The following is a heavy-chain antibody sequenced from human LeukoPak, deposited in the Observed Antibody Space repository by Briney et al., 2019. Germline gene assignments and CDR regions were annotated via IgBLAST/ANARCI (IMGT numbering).Heavy chain of an antibody. CDR2: INPSGGST. J-gene: IGHJ4*02. D-gene: IGHD3-22*01. CDR3: ARDSRPSYDSSGYNYPGDY. Sequence: ASVKVSCKASGYTFTSYYMHWVRQAPGQGLEWMAIINPSGGSTSYAQKFQGRVTMTRDTSTSTVYVELSSLRSEDTAVYYCARDSRPSYDSSGYNYPGDYWGQGTLVTVSS. CDR1: GYTFTSYY. V-gene: IGHV1-46*01.